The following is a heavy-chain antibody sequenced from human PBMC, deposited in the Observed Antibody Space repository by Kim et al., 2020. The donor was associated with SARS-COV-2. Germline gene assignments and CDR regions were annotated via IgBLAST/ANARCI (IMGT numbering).Heavy chain of an antibody. CDR2: IHSSGST. J-gene: IGHJ6*02. V-gene: IGHV4-31*03. CDR1: GGSIRRGGYY. D-gene: IGHD2-8*01. Sequence: SETLSLTCTVSGGSIRRGGYYWTWIRQRPGKGLEWIGYIHSSGSTDSNPSLKSRITMWVDTSKNQFSLNVISVTAADTAVYYCVRDAVMASGLGRDYYQGMDVWGQGTTVTVSS. CDR3: VRDAVMASGLGRDYYQGMDV.